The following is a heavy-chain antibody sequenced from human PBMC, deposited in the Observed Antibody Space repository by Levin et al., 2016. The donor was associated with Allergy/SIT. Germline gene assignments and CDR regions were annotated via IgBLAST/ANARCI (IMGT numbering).Heavy chain of an antibody. CDR2: ISSSTRLI. CDR1: GFNFDNSS. V-gene: IGHV3-48*02. Sequence: GESLKISCAASGFNFDNSSLNWVRQAPGKGLEWVAYISSSTRLIHYADSVKGRFTISRDNGKKSLYLQMNSLRDEDTAVYYCARDKRSVLLVYGSENYFDPWGQGTLVTVSS. D-gene: IGHD2-8*01. CDR3: ARDKRSVLLVYGSENYFDP. J-gene: IGHJ5*02.